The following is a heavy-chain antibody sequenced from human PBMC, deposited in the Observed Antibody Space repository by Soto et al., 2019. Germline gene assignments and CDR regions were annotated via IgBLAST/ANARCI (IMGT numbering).Heavy chain of an antibody. V-gene: IGHV3-21*01. CDR1: GFTFSSYS. Sequence: EVQLVESGGGLVKPGGSLSLSCAASGFTFSSYSMNWVRQAPGKGLEWVSSISSSSSYIYYADSVKGRFTISRDNAKNSLYLQMNSLRAEATAVYYCARGTMGYCSGGSCYFFDYGGQGTLVTVAS. D-gene: IGHD2-15*01. CDR2: ISSSSSYI. J-gene: IGHJ4*02. CDR3: ARGTMGYCSGGSCYFFDY.